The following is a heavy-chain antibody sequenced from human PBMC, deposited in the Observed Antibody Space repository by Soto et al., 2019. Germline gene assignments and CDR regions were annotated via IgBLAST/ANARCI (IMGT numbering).Heavy chain of an antibody. CDR1: GFTFSSYG. D-gene: IGHD6-13*01. CDR3: ARDSAPPISIAAAGTIDYYMDV. Sequence: GGSLRLSCAASGFTFSSYGMHWVRQAPGKGLEWVAVIWYDGSNKYYADSVKGRFTISRDNSKNTLDLQMNSLRAEDTAVYYCARDSAPPISIAAAGTIDYYMDVWGKGTTVTVSS. V-gene: IGHV3-33*01. CDR2: IWYDGSNK. J-gene: IGHJ6*03.